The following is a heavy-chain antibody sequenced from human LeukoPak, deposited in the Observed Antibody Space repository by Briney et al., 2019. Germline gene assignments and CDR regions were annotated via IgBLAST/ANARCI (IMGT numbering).Heavy chain of an antibody. V-gene: IGHV3-30-3*01. J-gene: IGHJ4*02. CDR1: GFTFSSYA. D-gene: IGHD6-13*01. Sequence: GGSLRLSCAASGFTFSSYAMHWVRQAPGKGLEWVAVISYDGSNKYYADSVKGRFTISGDNSKNTLYLQMNSLRAEDTAVYYCGRGAEFDYWGQGTLVTVSS. CDR2: ISYDGSNK. CDR3: GRGAEFDY.